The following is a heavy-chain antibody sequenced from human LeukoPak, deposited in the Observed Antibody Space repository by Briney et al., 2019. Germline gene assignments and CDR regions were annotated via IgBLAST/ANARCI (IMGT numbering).Heavy chain of an antibody. CDR1: GGTFSSYA. J-gene: IGHJ5*02. CDR2: IIPIFGTA. V-gene: IGHV1-69*13. CDR3: ARDSSGYSYNWFDP. D-gene: IGHD3-22*01. Sequence: ASVKVSCKASGGTFSSYAISWVRQAPGQGLEWMGGIIPIFGTANYAQKFQGRVTITADESTSTAYMELSSLRSEDTAVYYCARDSSGYSYNWFDPWAREPWSPSPQ.